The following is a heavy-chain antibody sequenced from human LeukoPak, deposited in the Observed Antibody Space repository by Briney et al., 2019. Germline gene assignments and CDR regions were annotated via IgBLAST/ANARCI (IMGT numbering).Heavy chain of an antibody. V-gene: IGHV4-34*01. J-gene: IGHJ5*02. Sequence: SETLSLTCAVYGVSFSGYYWSWIRQPPGKGLEWIGEINHSGSTNYNPSLKSRVTISVDTSKNQFSLKLSSVTAADTAVYYCARVTSDYVWGSYRPPSRWFDPWGQGTLVTVSS. CDR1: GVSFSGYY. CDR3: ARVTSDYVWGSYRPPSRWFDP. D-gene: IGHD3-16*02. CDR2: INHSGST.